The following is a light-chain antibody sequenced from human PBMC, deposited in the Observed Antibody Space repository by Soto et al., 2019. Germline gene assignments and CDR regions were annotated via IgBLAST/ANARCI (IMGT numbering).Light chain of an antibody. CDR3: QRYGSSPLIT. Sequence: EIVLTQSPGTLSLSPGERATLSCRTSQTVSSSFLAWYQQKPGQAPRLLMFDASNRATDITDRFSGSGSGTHFTLTISRLEPEDFAVYFCQRYGSSPLITCGQGTRLEIK. CDR2: DAS. V-gene: IGKV3-20*01. CDR1: QTVSSSF. J-gene: IGKJ5*01.